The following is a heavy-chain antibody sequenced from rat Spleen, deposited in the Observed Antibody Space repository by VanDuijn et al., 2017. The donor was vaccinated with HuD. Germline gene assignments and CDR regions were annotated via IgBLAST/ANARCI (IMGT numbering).Heavy chain of an antibody. Sequence: QVQLKESGPGLVQPSQTLSLTCTVSGFSLTSYGVSWVRQPPGKGLEWIGAIWSGGSTDYNSALKSRLSISRDTSKNQVFLKMNSLQTDDTAIYYCTRSPYNNYVMDAWGQGASVTVSS. V-gene: IGHV2-4*01. CDR1: GFSLTSYG. D-gene: IGHD1-10*01. CDR2: IWSGGST. CDR3: TRSPYNNYVMDA. J-gene: IGHJ4*01.